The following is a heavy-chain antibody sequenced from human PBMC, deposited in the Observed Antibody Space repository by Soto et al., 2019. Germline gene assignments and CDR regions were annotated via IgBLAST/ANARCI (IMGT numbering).Heavy chain of an antibody. J-gene: IGHJ4*02. Sequence: SETLSHTCAVSGGSVSGSYYYWAWLRQSPGKGPEWIGSVFYTGFTSYNPSLESRVSVSVDTSKSQFSLKLSAVTAADTAVYYCATSQKGYNWNYFDHWGQGALVTVSS. CDR2: VFYTGFT. V-gene: IGHV4-39*01. D-gene: IGHD1-20*01. CDR1: GGSVSGSYYY. CDR3: ATSQKGYNWNYFDH.